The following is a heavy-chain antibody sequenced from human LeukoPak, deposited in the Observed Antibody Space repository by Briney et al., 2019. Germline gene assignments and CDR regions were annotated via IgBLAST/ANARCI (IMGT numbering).Heavy chain of an antibody. V-gene: IGHV1-2*02. CDR3: ARVIGYYYDSSGDY. D-gene: IGHD3-22*01. J-gene: IGHJ4*02. CDR2: INPNSGGT. Sequence: ASVKVSCKAPGYTFTGYYMHWVRQAPGQGLEWMGWINPNSGGTNYAQKFQGRVTMTRDTSISTAYMELSRLRSDDTAVYYCARVIGYYYDSSGDYWGQGTLVTVSS. CDR1: GYTFTGYY.